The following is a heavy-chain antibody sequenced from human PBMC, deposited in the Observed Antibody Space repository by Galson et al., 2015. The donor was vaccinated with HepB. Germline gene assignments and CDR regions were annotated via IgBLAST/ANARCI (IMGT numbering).Heavy chain of an antibody. D-gene: IGHD2-2*01. CDR3: ARGDCSSTSCYLFDY. Sequence: CAISGDSVSSNSAAWNWIRQSPSRGLEWLGRTYYRSKWYNDYAVSVKSRITINPDTSKNQFSLQLNSVTPEDTAVYYCARGDCSSTSCYLFDYWGQGTLVTVSS. CDR1: GDSVSSNSAA. CDR2: TYYRSKWYN. V-gene: IGHV6-1*01. J-gene: IGHJ4*02.